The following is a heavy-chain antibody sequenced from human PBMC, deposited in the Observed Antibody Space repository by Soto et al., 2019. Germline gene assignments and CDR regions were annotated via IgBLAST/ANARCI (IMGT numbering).Heavy chain of an antibody. Sequence: GGSLRLSCAASGFTFSSYSMNWVRPAPGKGLEWVSSISSSSSYIYYADSVKGRFTISRDNAKNSLYLQMNSLRAEDTAVYYCARVYSGYDWEYYMDVWGKGTTVTVSS. CDR1: GFTFSSYS. V-gene: IGHV3-21*01. CDR3: ARVYSGYDWEYYMDV. D-gene: IGHD5-12*01. CDR2: ISSSSSYI. J-gene: IGHJ6*03.